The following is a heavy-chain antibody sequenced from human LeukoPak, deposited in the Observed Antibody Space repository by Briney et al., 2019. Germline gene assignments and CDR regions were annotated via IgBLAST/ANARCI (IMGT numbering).Heavy chain of an antibody. D-gene: IGHD1-26*01. V-gene: IGHV3-7*04. CDR1: GFTFSDYW. CDR2: ISEDGSEK. J-gene: IGHJ4*02. CDR3: ARVAARGRGVDY. Sequence: GGSLRLSCAASGFTFSDYWMTWVRQAPGKGLEWVASISEDGSEKHSVDSGEGRFTISRDNARESLYLHMNRLTVDDSAVYFCARVAARGRGVDYWGLGTQVTISS.